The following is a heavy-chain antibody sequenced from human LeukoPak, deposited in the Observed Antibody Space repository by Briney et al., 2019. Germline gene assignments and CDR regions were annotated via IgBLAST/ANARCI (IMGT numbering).Heavy chain of an antibody. CDR3: ARRYCSSTSGPFDP. Sequence: SGTLSLTCAVSGGSISSSNWWSWVRQPPGKGLEWIGEIYHSGSTNYNPSLKSRVTISVDTSKNQFSLKLSSVTAADTAVYYCARRYCSSTSGPFDPWGQGTLVTVSS. V-gene: IGHV4-4*02. D-gene: IGHD2-2*01. CDR2: IYHSGST. J-gene: IGHJ5*02. CDR1: GGSISSSNW.